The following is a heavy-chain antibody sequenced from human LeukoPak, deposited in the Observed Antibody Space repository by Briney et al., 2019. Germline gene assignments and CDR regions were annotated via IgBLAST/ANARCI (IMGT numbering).Heavy chain of an antibody. CDR2: INHSGST. CDR3: ARVRDDIVATIKEGYFDY. V-gene: IGHV4-30-2*01. Sequence: SETLSLTCTVSGGSISSGGYYWSWIRQPPGKGLEWIGYINHSGSTYYNPSLKSRVTISVDRSKNQFSLKLSSVTAADTAVYYCARVRDDIVATIKEGYFDYWGQGTLVTVSS. D-gene: IGHD5-12*01. CDR1: GGSISSGGYY. J-gene: IGHJ4*02.